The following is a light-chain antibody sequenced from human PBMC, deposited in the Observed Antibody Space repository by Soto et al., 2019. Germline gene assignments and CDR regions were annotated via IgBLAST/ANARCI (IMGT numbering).Light chain of an antibody. J-gene: IGKJ5*01. V-gene: IGKV3-11*01. Sequence: EIVFTQSPATLSLSPGERATLSCRASQTVSSYLLWYQQKPGQAPRLLIYDASNRATGIPARFSGSGSETDFTLTISSLEPDDFAVYYCQHRMNWPLTFGQGTRLELK. CDR1: QTVSSY. CDR2: DAS. CDR3: QHRMNWPLT.